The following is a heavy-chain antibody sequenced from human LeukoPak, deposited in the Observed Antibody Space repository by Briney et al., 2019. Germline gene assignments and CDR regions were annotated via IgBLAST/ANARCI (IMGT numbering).Heavy chain of an antibody. V-gene: IGHV4-34*01. CDR3: ARGWLSVSLDAFDI. CDR1: GGSFSGYY. J-gene: IGHJ3*02. D-gene: IGHD3-9*01. Sequence: ASETLSLTYAVYGGSFSGYYWSWIRQPPGKGLEWIGEINHSGSTNYNPSLKSRVTISVDTSKNQFSLKLSSVTAADTAVYYCARGWLSVSLDAFDIWGQGTMVTVSS. CDR2: INHSGST.